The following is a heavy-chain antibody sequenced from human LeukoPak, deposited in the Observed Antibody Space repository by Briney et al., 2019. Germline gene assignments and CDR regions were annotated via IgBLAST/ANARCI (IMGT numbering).Heavy chain of an antibody. CDR1: GGTFSSYA. CDR2: IIPIFGTA. Sequence: GASVKVSCKASGGTFSSYAISWVRQAPGQGLEWMGGIIPIFGTANYAQKFQGRVTITTDESTSTAYMELSSLRSEDTAVYYCAREVVAAVWRGFDWGQGTLVTVSS. J-gene: IGHJ4*02. D-gene: IGHD6-13*01. V-gene: IGHV1-69*05. CDR3: AREVVAAVWRGFD.